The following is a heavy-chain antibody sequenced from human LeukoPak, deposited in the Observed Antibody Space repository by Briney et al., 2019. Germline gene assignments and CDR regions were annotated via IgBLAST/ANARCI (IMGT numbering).Heavy chain of an antibody. V-gene: IGHV3-48*03. CDR1: GFTFGDYP. CDR2: LSSSGSAF. CDR3: ARSARLMKGVVEVTALDD. Sequence: GGSLRLSCTTSGFTFGDYPMSWVRQAPGKGLEWIAYLSSSGSAFSYADSVKGRFTIARDNAKNSVYLEMNSLRADDTAVYYCARSARLMKGVVEVTALDDWGQGTLVTVSS. J-gene: IGHJ4*02. D-gene: IGHD3-3*01.